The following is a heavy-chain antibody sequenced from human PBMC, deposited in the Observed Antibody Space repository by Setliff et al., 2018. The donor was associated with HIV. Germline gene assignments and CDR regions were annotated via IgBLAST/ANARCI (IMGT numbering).Heavy chain of an antibody. CDR2: INHSRRT. CDR3: AREDYYYYGMDV. CDR1: GGSFSGFY. Sequence: LSLTCAVYGGSFSGFYWNWIRQAPGKRLEWIGEINHSRRTKYNPSLKSRVTISVDTSKNQFSLKLSSVTAADTAVYYCAREDYYYYGMDVWGQGTTVTVSS. J-gene: IGHJ6*02. V-gene: IGHV4-34*01.